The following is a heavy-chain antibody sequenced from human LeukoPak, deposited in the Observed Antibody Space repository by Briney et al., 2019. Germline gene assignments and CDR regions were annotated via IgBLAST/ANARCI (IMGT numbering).Heavy chain of an antibody. Sequence: GGSLRLSCAASGFTFSSYSMNWVRQAPGKGLEWVSSISSSSSYIYYADSVKGRFTISRDNSKNTLYLQMNSLRAEDTAVYYCAKQGALGGSWYLFDYWGQGTLVTVSS. D-gene: IGHD6-13*01. CDR2: ISSSSSYI. V-gene: IGHV3-21*01. J-gene: IGHJ4*02. CDR3: AKQGALGGSWYLFDY. CDR1: GFTFSSYS.